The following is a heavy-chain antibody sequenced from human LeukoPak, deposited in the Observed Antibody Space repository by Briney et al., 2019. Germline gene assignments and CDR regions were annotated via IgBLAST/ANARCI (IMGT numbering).Heavy chain of an antibody. V-gene: IGHV4-59*01. CDR2: IYYSGST. J-gene: IGHJ3*02. D-gene: IGHD5-24*01. CDR3: ARAGATSYSDAFDI. CDR1: GGSISSYY. Sequence: SETLSLTCTVSGGSISSYYWSWIQQPPGKGLEWIGYIYYSGSTNYNPSLKSRVTISVDTSKNQFSLKLSSVTAADTAVYYCARAGATSYSDAFDIWGQGTMVTVSS.